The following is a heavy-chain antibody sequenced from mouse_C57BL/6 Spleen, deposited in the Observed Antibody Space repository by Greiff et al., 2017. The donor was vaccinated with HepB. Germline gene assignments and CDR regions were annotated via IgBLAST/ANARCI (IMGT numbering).Heavy chain of an antibody. V-gene: IGHV1-82*01. CDR3: ARESGRYYYFDY. Sequence: VQLQQSGPELVKPGASVKISCKASGYAFSSSWMNWVKQRPGKGLEWIGRIYPGDGDTNYNGKFKGKATLTADKSSSTAYMQLSSLTSEDSAVYFCARESGRYYYFDYWGQGTTLTVSS. J-gene: IGHJ2*01. D-gene: IGHD1-1*01. CDR1: GYAFSSSW. CDR2: IYPGDGDT.